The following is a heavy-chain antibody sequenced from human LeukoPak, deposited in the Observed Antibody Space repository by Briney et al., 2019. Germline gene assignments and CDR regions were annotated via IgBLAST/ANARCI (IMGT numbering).Heavy chain of an antibody. D-gene: IGHD3-10*01. CDR2: ISAYNGNT. CDR3: ARASMLRGVLQSYANWFDP. V-gene: IGHV1-18*01. CDR1: GYTFTSYG. J-gene: IGHJ5*02. Sequence: ASVTVSCKASGYTFTSYGISWVRQAPGQGLEWMGWISAYNGNTNYAQKLQGRVTMTTDTSTSTAYMELRSLRSDDTAVYYCARASMLRGVLQSYANWFDPWGQGTLVTVSS.